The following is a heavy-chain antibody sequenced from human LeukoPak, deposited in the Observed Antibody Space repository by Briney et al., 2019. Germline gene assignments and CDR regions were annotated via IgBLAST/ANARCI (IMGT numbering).Heavy chain of an antibody. CDR1: GGSISSDSYY. CDR3: ARDPHAPTIFGVFDP. J-gene: IGHJ5*02. Sequence: SQTLSLTCTVSGGSISSDSYYGSWIPQPAGKGLEWIRRIYTSGRTNYNPSLKSRVTISVDTSKNQFSLKLSSVTAADTAVYYCARDPHAPTIFGVFDPWGQGTLVTVSS. D-gene: IGHD3-3*01. V-gene: IGHV4-61*02. CDR2: IYTSGRT.